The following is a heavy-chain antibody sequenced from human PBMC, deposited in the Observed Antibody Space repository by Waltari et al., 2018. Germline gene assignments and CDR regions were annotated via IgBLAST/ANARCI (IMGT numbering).Heavy chain of an antibody. CDR1: GVSVRSSY. D-gene: IGHD4-17*01. CDR2: IYRDEEGT. J-gene: IGHJ6*02. CDR3: ARYGIGDNRPFYYYGLDA. V-gene: IGHV3-53*01. Sequence: EVQLVESGGGLIQPGGSLRLSCAASGVSVRSSYMTWVRQAPGKGLEGVSVIYRDEEGTNYADSVRGRFVISRDNVKNTLYLQMNSLRAEDTAVYFWARYGIGDNRPFYYYGLDAWGQGTTVIVSS.